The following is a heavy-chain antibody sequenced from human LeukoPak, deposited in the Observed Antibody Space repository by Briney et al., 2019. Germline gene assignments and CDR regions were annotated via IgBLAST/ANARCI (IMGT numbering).Heavy chain of an antibody. Sequence: SSETLSLTCTVSGYSISSGYYWGWIRQPPGRGLEWIGTIYHRGTTYYNPSLKSRVTISLDTSKNQFSLKVNSVTAADTAVYFCARVPSGYDPNWFDPWGQGTLVTVSS. CDR3: ARVPSGYDPNWFDP. CDR1: GYSISSGYY. CDR2: IYHRGTT. V-gene: IGHV4-38-2*02. D-gene: IGHD5-12*01. J-gene: IGHJ5*02.